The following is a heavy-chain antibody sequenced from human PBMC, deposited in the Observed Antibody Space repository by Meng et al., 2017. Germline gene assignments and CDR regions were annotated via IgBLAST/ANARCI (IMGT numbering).Heavy chain of an antibody. J-gene: IGHJ4*02. CDR1: GFTFSSYA. D-gene: IGHD3-22*01. CDR3: AKAVTYYYDSSGYYPTYYFDY. CDR2: ISGSGGST. V-gene: IGHV3-23*01. Sequence: GGSLRLSCAASGFTFSSYAMSWVRQAPGKGLEWVSAISGSGGSTYYADSVKGRFTISRDNSKNTLYLKRNSLRAEDTAVYYCAKAVTYYYDSSGYYPTYYFDYWGQGTLVTVSS.